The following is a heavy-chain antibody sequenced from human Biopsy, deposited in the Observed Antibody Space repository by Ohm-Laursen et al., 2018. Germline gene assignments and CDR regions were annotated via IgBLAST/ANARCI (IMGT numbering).Heavy chain of an antibody. Sequence: SETLSLTCAVSGYSISSGYYWGWIRQPPGKGLEWIGSIYHSGSTYYNPSLKSRVTISVDTSKNQFSLKLSSVTAADTAGYYCARGQALKSFDYWGQGTLVIVSS. CDR2: IYHSGST. CDR3: ARGQALKSFDY. J-gene: IGHJ4*02. V-gene: IGHV4-38-2*01. CDR1: GYSISSGYY.